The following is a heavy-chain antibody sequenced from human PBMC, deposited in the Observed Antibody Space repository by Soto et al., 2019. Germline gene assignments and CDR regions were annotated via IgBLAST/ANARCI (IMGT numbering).Heavy chain of an antibody. Sequence: VGSLRLSCAASGFTFSSYGMHWVRQAPGKGLEWVAVISYDGSNKYYADSVKGRFTISRDNSKNTLYLQMNSLRAEDTAVYYCAKARTQLWLTFDYWGQGTLVTVSS. D-gene: IGHD5-18*01. CDR1: GFTFSSYG. V-gene: IGHV3-30*18. J-gene: IGHJ4*02. CDR3: AKARTQLWLTFDY. CDR2: ISYDGSNK.